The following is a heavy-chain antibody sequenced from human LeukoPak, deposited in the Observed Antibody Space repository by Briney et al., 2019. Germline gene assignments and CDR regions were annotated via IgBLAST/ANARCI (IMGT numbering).Heavy chain of an antibody. CDR1: CGSISSYY. Sequence: SETLSLTCTVSCGSISSYYWSWIRQPAGKGLEWIGRIYTSGSTNYKPSLKSRVTMSVDTSKNQFSLELSSVTAADTAVYYCARDRYYDFWSGYLGAFDIWGQGTMVTVSS. J-gene: IGHJ3*02. D-gene: IGHD3-3*01. CDR3: ARDRYYDFWSGYLGAFDI. CDR2: IYTSGST. V-gene: IGHV4-4*07.